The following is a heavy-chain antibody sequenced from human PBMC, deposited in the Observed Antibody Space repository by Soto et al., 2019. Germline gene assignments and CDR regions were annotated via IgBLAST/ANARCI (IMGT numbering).Heavy chain of an antibody. D-gene: IGHD6-13*01. Sequence: QVQLVQSGADVKKPGAAEKVSCKDSGYTFTSYGISWVRQAPGPGREWMGWISAYNGNTNYAQKLQGRVTMTTDTSTSTAYMELRGLRSDDTAVYYFSRDVGRAAADLDYWGQGTLVTVSS. V-gene: IGHV1-18*04. CDR2: ISAYNGNT. CDR1: GYTFTSYG. J-gene: IGHJ4*02. CDR3: SRDVGRAAADLDY.